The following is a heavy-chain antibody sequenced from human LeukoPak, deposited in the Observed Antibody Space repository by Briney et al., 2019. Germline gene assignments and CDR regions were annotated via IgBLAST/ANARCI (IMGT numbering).Heavy chain of an antibody. V-gene: IGHV4-59*01. J-gene: IGHJ6*04. CDR3: ARWGGVVAATYYYYGMDV. D-gene: IGHD2-15*01. Sequence: SETLSLTCTVSGGSISSYYWSWIRQPPGKGLEWIGYIYYSGSTNYNPSLKSQVTISVDTSKNQFSLKLSSVTAADTAVYYCARWGGVVAATYYYYGMDVWGKGTTVTVSS. CDR1: GGSISSYY. CDR2: IYYSGST.